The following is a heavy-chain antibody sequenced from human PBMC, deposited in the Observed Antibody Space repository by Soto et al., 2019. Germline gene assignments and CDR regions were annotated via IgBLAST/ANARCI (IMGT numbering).Heavy chain of an antibody. CDR3: AKRGYSYGPFDY. J-gene: IGHJ4*02. CDR2: INHSGST. CDR1: GWSFSGYY. Sequence: XETLSLTFAVYGWSFSGYYWSWIRQPPGKGLEWIGEINHSGSTNYNPSLKSRVTISVDTSKNQFSLKLSSVTAADTAVYYCAKRGYSYGPFDYWGQGTLVTVSS. V-gene: IGHV4-34*01. D-gene: IGHD5-18*01.